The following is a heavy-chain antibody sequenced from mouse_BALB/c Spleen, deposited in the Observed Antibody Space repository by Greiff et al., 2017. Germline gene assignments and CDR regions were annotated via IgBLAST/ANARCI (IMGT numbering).Heavy chain of an antibody. V-gene: IGHV3-2*02. J-gene: IGHJ4*01. CDR2: ISYSGST. D-gene: IGHD3-3*01. CDR1: GYSITSDYA. CDR3: ARRTGPYAMDY. Sequence: EVQRVESGPGLVKPSQSLSLTCTVTGYSITSDYAWNWIRQFPGNKLEWMGYISYSGSTSYNPSLKSRISITRDTSKNQFFLQLNSVTTEDTATYYCARRTGPYAMDYWGQGTSVTVSS.